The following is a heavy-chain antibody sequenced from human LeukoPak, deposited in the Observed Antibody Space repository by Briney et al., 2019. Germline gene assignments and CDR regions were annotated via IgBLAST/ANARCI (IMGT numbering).Heavy chain of an antibody. V-gene: IGHV1-3*03. CDR1: GYSFTSQD. D-gene: IGHD2-2*02. Sequence: ASVKVSCKTSGYSFTSQDMHWVRQAPGQRLEWVGCISPDNGNAQYSQEFQGRVTITRDTSARTAYMEPSSLRSEDMAVYYCTLYNYWGQGTLVTVSS. CDR3: TLYNY. CDR2: ISPDNGNA. J-gene: IGHJ4*02.